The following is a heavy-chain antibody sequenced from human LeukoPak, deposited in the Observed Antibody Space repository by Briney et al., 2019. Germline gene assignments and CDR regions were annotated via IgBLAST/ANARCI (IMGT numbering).Heavy chain of an antibody. CDR3: ARSPDYGGNSGPWYFDL. D-gene: IGHD4-23*01. V-gene: IGHV4-59*01. Sequence: SETLSLTCTVSGGSISSCYWSWIRQPPGKGLEWIGYIYYSGSTNYNPSLKSRVTISVDTSKNQFSLKLSSVTAADTAVYYCARSPDYGGNSGPWYFDLWGRGTLVTVSS. CDR2: IYYSGST. J-gene: IGHJ2*01. CDR1: GGSISSCY.